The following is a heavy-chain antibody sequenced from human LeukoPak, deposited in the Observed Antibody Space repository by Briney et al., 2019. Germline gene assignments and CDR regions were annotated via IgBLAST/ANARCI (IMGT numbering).Heavy chain of an antibody. V-gene: IGHV3-7*01. D-gene: IGHD2-21*02. Sequence: GGSLRLSCAASGFTFSSYWMSWVRQAPGKGLEWVANIKQDGSEKYYVDSVKGRFTISRDNAKNSLYLQMNSLRAEDTAVYYCARDLHIVVVTAAFDMWGQGTMVTVSS. CDR2: IKQDGSEK. CDR3: ARDLHIVVVTAAFDM. CDR1: GFTFSSYW. J-gene: IGHJ3*02.